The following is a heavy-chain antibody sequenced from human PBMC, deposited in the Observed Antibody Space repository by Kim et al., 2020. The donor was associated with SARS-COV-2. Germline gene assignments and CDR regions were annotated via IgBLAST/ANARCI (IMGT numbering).Heavy chain of an antibody. D-gene: IGHD3-10*01. CDR2: LSWNSGNE. CDR1: GFSFGDYG. J-gene: IGHJ3*02. V-gene: IGHV3-9*01. CDR3: VKVCRGHYYGSQNVFGRGAVDI. Sequence: GGSLRLSCAASGFSFGDYGMHWVRQAPGKGLEWVSVLSWNSGNEGYADSVKGRFTISRDNVKNSVYLQMNGLRVEDTALYYCVKVCRGHYYGSQNVFGRGAVDIWGRGTLVVVS.